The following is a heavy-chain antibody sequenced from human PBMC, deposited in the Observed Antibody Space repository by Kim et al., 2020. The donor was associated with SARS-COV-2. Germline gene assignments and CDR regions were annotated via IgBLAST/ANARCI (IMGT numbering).Heavy chain of an antibody. Sequence: GGSLRLSCAASGFTFSSYAMHWVRQAPGKGLEWVAVIWYDGSNKYYADSVKGRFTISRDNSKNTLYLQMNSLRAEDTAVYYCAKDHNYSESWGNGAYFDYWGQGTLVTVSS. D-gene: IGHD3-16*01. CDR3: AKDHNYSESWGNGAYFDY. V-gene: IGHV3-33*06. CDR2: IWYDGSNK. CDR1: GFTFSSYA. J-gene: IGHJ4*02.